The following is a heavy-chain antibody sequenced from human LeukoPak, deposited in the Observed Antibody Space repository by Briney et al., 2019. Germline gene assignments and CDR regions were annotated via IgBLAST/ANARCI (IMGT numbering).Heavy chain of an antibody. J-gene: IGHJ4*02. CDR2: IDPSDSFS. CDR3: ARLLEGVAGTWGY. D-gene: IGHD6-19*01. V-gene: IGHV5-10-1*01. Sequence: GESLKISCKASGYSFSNYWISWVRQMPGKGLEWMGRIDPSDSFSVYSPSSQGHITLSVDRSTTTAFLQWSGLRASDTAMYYCARLLEGVAGTWGYWGQGTLVTVSS. CDR1: GYSFSNYW.